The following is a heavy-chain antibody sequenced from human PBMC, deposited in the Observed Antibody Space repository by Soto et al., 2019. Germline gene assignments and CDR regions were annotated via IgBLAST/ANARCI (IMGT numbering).Heavy chain of an antibody. Sequence: QEQLVESGGGVVQPGGSLRLSCTASGFTFSSYAIHWVRQAPGKGLEWVAVISYDGSHKYYADAVKGRFTISRDNSKNTLYLQRTSLRAEDTAVYYCARDLRNRGEAYVRNTAVWGQGTTVTVSS. CDR3: ARDLRNRGEAYVRNTAV. D-gene: IGHD7-27*01. CDR2: ISYDGSHK. J-gene: IGHJ6*02. V-gene: IGHV3-30-3*01. CDR1: GFTFSSYA.